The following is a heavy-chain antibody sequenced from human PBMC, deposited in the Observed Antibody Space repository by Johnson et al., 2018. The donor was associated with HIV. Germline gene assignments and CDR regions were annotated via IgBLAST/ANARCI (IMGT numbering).Heavy chain of an antibody. D-gene: IGHD5-24*01. V-gene: IGHV3-30-3*01. CDR2: ISYDGSNK. J-gene: IGHJ3*02. Sequence: QVQLVESGGGVVQPGRSLRLSCAASGFTFSSYAMHWVRQAPGKGLEWVAVISYDGSNKYYADSVKGRFTISRDNSRNALYLQMNSLRAEDTDVFYCARDQFGTITTGGDGAFDIWGQGTMVTVSS. CDR1: GFTFSSYA. CDR3: ARDQFGTITTGGDGAFDI.